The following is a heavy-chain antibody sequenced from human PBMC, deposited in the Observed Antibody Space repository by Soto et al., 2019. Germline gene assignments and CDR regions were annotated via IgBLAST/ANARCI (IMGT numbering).Heavy chain of an antibody. D-gene: IGHD3-22*01. J-gene: IGHJ4*02. CDR2: MSPNGNNQ. CDR3: ATGANFYYDTSRY. V-gene: IGHV3-30-3*01. CDR1: GFTFGLNA. Sequence: QVQLVESGGGVVQSGGSLRPSCEAPGFTFGLNALHWVRQPPGKGRGGVAVMSPNGNNQYYADSVKGRFTISRDTSKSTLYLQMTSLRPDDTAVYYCATGANFYYDTSRYWGQGTLVTVSS.